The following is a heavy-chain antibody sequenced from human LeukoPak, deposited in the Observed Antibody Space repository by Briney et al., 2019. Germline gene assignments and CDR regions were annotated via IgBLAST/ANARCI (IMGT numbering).Heavy chain of an antibody. CDR2: VNPNSGGT. CDR3: ARDQRTYYYDSSGYDAFDI. D-gene: IGHD3-22*01. CDR1: GYTFTSYG. Sequence: ASVKVSCKASGYTFTSYGTSWVRQAPGQGLEWMGWVNPNSGGTNYAQKFQGRVTMTRDTSISTAYMELSRLRSDDTAVYYCARDQRTYYYDSSGYDAFDIWGQGTLVTVSS. J-gene: IGHJ3*02. V-gene: IGHV1-2*02.